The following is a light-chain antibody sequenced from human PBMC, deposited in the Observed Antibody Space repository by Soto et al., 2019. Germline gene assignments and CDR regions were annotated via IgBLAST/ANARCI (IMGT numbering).Light chain of an antibody. CDR1: SSNIGSNT. Sequence: QSVLTQSPSASGTPGQRVTISCSGSSSNIGSNTVNWYQQLPGTAPKLLIYSNNQRPSGVPDRFSGSKSGTSASLAISGLRSEDEADYYCAAWDGSLNGVVFGGGTKLTVL. CDR2: SNN. V-gene: IGLV1-44*01. CDR3: AAWDGSLNGVV. J-gene: IGLJ2*01.